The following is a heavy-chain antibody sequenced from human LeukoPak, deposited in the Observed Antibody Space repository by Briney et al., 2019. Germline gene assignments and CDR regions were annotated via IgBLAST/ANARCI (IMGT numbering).Heavy chain of an antibody. V-gene: IGHV1-18*01. CDR1: GYTFTSYG. J-gene: IGHJ6*03. CDR2: ISAYNGNT. D-gene: IGHD2-2*01. CDR3: AREVINWTGYCSSTSCYGPYYYMDV. Sequence: ASVRVSCKASGYTFTSYGISWVRQAPGQGLEWMGWISAYNGNTNYAQKLQGRVTMTTDTSTSTAYMELRSLRSDDTAVYYCAREVINWTGYCSSTSCYGPYYYMDVWGKGTTVTISS.